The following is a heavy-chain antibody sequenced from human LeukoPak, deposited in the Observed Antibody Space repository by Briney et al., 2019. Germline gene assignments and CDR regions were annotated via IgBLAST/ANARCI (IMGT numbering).Heavy chain of an antibody. CDR2: ISGSGGST. Sequence: PGASLRLSCAASGFTFSSYAMSWVRQAPGKGLEWVSAISGSGGSTYYADSVKGRFTISRDNSKNTLYLQMNSLRAEDTAVYYCAKDPNYYDGSGYYHWGQGTLVTVSS. CDR3: AKDPNYYDGSGYYH. V-gene: IGHV3-23*01. J-gene: IGHJ5*02. D-gene: IGHD3-22*01. CDR1: GFTFSSYA.